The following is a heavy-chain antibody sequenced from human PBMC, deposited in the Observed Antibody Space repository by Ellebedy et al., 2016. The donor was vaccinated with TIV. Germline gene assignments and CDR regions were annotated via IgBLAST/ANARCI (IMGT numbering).Heavy chain of an antibody. CDR1: GFSFSNYA. V-gene: IGHV3-23*01. Sequence: GESLKISCAASGFSFSNYAMSWVRQAPGKGLEWVSGFGLSGDTTYYADSVKGRFTVSRDNSKNTLYLQMNSLRAEGTAIYYCTRGRSGTYIHHAFDYWGQGTLLTVSS. CDR2: FGLSGDTT. D-gene: IGHD1-14*01. J-gene: IGHJ4*02. CDR3: TRGRSGTYIHHAFDY.